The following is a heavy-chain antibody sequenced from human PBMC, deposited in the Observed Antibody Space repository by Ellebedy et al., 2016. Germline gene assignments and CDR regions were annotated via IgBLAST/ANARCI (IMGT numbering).Heavy chain of an antibody. D-gene: IGHD5-18*01. Sequence: LSLTCAASGFTFSSYWMHWVRQAPGKGLVWVSRINSDGSSTSYADSVKGRFTISRDNGKNTLYLQMNSLRAEDTAVYYCARDRRDSTRTLDYWGQGTLVTVSS. V-gene: IGHV3-74*01. J-gene: IGHJ4*02. CDR3: ARDRRDSTRTLDY. CDR1: GFTFSSYW. CDR2: INSDGSST.